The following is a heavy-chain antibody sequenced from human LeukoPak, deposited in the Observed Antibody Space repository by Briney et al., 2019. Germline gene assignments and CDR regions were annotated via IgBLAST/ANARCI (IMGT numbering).Heavy chain of an antibody. CDR3: ARGRRTGHTYYFDY. D-gene: IGHD3/OR15-3a*01. V-gene: IGHV4-34*01. Sequence: SETLSLTCAVYGGSFSGYYWSWIRQPPGKGLEWSGEINHSGSTNYNPSLKSRVTISVDTSKNQFSLKLSSVTAADTAVYYCARGRRTGHTYYFDYWGQGTLVTVSS. CDR2: INHSGST. CDR1: GGSFSGYY. J-gene: IGHJ4*02.